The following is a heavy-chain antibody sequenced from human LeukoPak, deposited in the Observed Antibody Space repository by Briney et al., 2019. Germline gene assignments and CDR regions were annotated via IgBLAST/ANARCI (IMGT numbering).Heavy chain of an antibody. CDR1: GFISNNYA. D-gene: IGHD2-15*01. CDR3: AKDPNGDYIGGFDM. CDR2: ISASGSRT. Sequence: GGSLRLSCEGSGFISNNYAMSWARQAPGTRPNWVSGISASGSRTHYADSVKGRFIISRDSSKNMVFLQMNSLRVEDTALYFCAKDPNGDYIGGFDMWGQGTMVTVSS. J-gene: IGHJ3*02. V-gene: IGHV3-23*01.